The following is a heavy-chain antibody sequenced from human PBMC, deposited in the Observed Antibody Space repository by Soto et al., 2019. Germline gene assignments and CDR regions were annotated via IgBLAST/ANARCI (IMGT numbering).Heavy chain of an antibody. CDR3: VKEVAARFYYGMDV. CDR2: ISGSGGST. J-gene: IGHJ6*02. D-gene: IGHD6-6*01. V-gene: IGHV3-23*01. CDR1: GFTFSSYA. Sequence: GGSLRLSCAASGFTFSSYAMSWVRQAPGKGLEWVSAISGSGGSTYYADSVKGRFTISRDNSKNTLYLQMNSLRAEDTAVYYCVKEVAARFYYGMDVWGQGTTVTVSS.